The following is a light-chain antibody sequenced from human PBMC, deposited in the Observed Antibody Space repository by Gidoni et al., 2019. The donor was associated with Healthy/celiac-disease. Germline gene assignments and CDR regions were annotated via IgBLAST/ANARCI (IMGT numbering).Light chain of an antibody. Sequence: PATLSLSPGERATLSCRASQSVSSYLAWYQQKPGQAPRLLIYDASNRATGIPARFSGSGSGTDFTLTISSLEPEDFAVYYCQQRSNWPPNFGPXTKVDIK. CDR3: QQRSNWPPN. CDR2: DAS. V-gene: IGKV3-11*01. CDR1: QSVSSY. J-gene: IGKJ3*01.